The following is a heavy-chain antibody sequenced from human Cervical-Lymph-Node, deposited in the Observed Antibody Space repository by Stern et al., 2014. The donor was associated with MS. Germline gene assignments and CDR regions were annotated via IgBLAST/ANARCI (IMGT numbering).Heavy chain of an antibody. V-gene: IGHV4-39*01. CDR1: GGSVSSSTYY. CDR2: IYYTGRT. D-gene: IGHD3-3*01. CDR3: ARQGSFDFWSG. J-gene: IGHJ4*02. Sequence: QLQLQESGPGLVKPSETLSLTCTVSGGSVSSSTYYWGWIRQPPGKNLEWIGSIYYTGRTYYNPSLTSRLTISIDASKNQFSLKLPSGTAADTAVYYCARQGSFDFWSGWGQGTLVTVSS.